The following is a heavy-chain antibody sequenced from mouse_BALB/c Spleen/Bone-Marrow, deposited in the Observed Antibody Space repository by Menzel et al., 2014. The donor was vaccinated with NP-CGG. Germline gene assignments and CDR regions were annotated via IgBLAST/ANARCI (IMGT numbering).Heavy chain of an antibody. V-gene: IGHV1-31*01. CDR2: INPYNGAT. CDR3: ARERTARATYAMDY. CDR1: GYSFTGYY. Sequence: EVQLQQSGPELVKPGASVKMSCKASGYSFTGYYMHWVKQSHVKSLEWIGRINPYNGATSYNQNFKDKDSLTVDKSSSTAYMELHSLTSEDSAVYYCARERTARATYAMDYWGQGTSVTVSS. D-gene: IGHD3-1*01. J-gene: IGHJ4*01.